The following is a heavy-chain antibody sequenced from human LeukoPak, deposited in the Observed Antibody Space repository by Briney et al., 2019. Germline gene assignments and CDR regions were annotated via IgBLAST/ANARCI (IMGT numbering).Heavy chain of an antibody. CDR2: IWSDGSNK. D-gene: IGHD3-3*02. J-gene: IGHJ6*02. Sequence: GRSLRLSCAASAFTFSSYGMHWVRQAPGKGLEWVAVIWSDGSNKPYADSVKGRFTISRDNSKNTLYLEMNSLRGEDTAVSYCARFSNNNGMDVWGQGTTVTVSS. CDR1: AFTFSSYG. V-gene: IGHV3-33*01. CDR3: ARFSNNNGMDV.